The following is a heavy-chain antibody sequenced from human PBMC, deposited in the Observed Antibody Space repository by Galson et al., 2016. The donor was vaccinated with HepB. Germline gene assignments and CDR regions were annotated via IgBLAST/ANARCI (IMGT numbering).Heavy chain of an antibody. Sequence: QSGAEVKKPGESLKISCKGSGYIFTNYWIAWVRQMPGRGLEWMGIIYPADSDTRFSPSFQGQVTISADKSISTVYLQWSSLKASDTAMYYCARLGSRYYNMDIWGQGTTVTVSS. CDR3: ARLGSRYYNMDI. CDR2: IYPADSDT. CDR1: GYIFTNYW. J-gene: IGHJ6*02. V-gene: IGHV5-51*01. D-gene: IGHD2-2*01.